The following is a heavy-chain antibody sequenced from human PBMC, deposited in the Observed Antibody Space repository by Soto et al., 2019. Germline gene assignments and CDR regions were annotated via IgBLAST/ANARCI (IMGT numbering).Heavy chain of an antibody. D-gene: IGHD3-10*01. CDR1: GGTFSSYA. V-gene: IGHV1-69*01. Sequence: QVQLVQSGAEVKKPGSSVKVSCKASGGTFSSYAISWVRQAPGQGLEWMGGIIPIFGTANYAQQFQGRVTITADESTSTAYMELSSLRSEDTAVYYCASSHAYGSGSYLWDRPFDYWGQGTLVTVSS. J-gene: IGHJ4*02. CDR2: IIPIFGTA. CDR3: ASSHAYGSGSYLWDRPFDY.